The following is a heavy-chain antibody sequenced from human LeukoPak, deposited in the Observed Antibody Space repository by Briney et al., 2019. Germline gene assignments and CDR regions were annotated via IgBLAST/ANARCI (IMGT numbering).Heavy chain of an antibody. J-gene: IGHJ4*02. V-gene: IGHV3-30*14. CDR2: ISYDGSNK. Sequence: GGSLRLSCAASGFTFSSYAMHWVRQAPGKGLEWVAVISYDGSNKYYADSVKGRFTISRDNSKNMLYLQMNSLRAEDTAVYYCARNLYYYDSSGYYYYWGQGTLVTVSS. CDR1: GFTFSSYA. CDR3: ARNLYYYDSSGYYYY. D-gene: IGHD3-22*01.